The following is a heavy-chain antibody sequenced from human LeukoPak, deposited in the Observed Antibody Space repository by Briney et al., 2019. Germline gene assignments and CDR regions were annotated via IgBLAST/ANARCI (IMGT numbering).Heavy chain of an antibody. Sequence: ASVKVSCKASGYTFTIYAMHWARQAPGQRLEWMGWINAGNGNTKYSQKFQGRVTITRDTSASTAYMELSSLRSEDTAVYYCARDGAPYSSSSASDYWGQGTLVTVSS. CDR2: INAGNGNT. J-gene: IGHJ4*02. CDR1: GYTFTIYA. CDR3: ARDGAPYSSSSASDY. V-gene: IGHV1-3*01. D-gene: IGHD6-6*01.